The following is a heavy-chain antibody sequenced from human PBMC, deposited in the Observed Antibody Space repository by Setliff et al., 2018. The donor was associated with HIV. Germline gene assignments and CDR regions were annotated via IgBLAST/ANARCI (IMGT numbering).Heavy chain of an antibody. J-gene: IGHJ4*02. V-gene: IGHV3-23*01. CDR3: ARDPFLAQGFWSGYYSDY. CDR1: GFTFSSFA. Sequence: GGSLRLSCAASGFTFSSFAMAWVRQAPGRGLEWVSAIAADDSVRSYADSARGRFTISRDNYLSTLYLQMNSLRAADTAVYYCARDPFLAQGFWSGYYSDYWGQGTLVTVSS. CDR2: IAADDSVR. D-gene: IGHD3-3*01.